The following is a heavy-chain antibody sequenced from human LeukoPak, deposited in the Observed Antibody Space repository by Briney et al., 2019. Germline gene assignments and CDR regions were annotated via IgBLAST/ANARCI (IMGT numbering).Heavy chain of an antibody. CDR1: GYTFTSYG. V-gene: IGHV1-18*01. CDR3: ARAPDIVVVPAAIDDAFGI. Sequence: ASVKVSCKASGYTFTSYGISWVRQAPGQGLEWMGLICSYNGNKNYAQKLQGRVTMTTDTSKSTAYMELRSLRSDDTAVYYCARAPDIVVVPAAIDDAFGIWGQGTIVTVSS. CDR2: ICSYNGNK. D-gene: IGHD2-2*01. J-gene: IGHJ3*02.